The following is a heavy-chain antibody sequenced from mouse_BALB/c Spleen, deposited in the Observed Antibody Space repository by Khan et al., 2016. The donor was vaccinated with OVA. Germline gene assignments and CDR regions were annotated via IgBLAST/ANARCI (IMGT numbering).Heavy chain of an antibody. V-gene: IGHV1-4*01. J-gene: IGHJ3*01. CDR2: INPRKGYT. CDR1: GYTVNSNK. D-gene: IGHD2-14*01. Sequence: QVQLKESGAEQARTGASGKRCCKADGYTVNSNKSKGIKERPGQGLEGSGYINPRKGYTNDNQKFKDKATLTKDKSSTTAYLQLSSLTSEDCAVYNGVRVGAYHRYDGWFAYWGQGTLVTVSA. CDR3: VRVGAYHRYDGWFAY.